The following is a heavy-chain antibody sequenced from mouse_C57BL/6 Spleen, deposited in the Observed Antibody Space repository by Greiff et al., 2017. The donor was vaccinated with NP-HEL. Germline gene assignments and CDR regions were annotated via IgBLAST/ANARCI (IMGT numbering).Heavy chain of an antibody. CDR1: GYSFTDYN. D-gene: IGHD1-1*01. J-gene: IGHJ2*01. CDR3: ARTTTVVARYYFDY. CDR2: INPNYGTT. Sequence: EVQLQQSGPELVKPGASVKISCKASGYSFTDYNMNWVKQSNGKSFEWIGVINPNYGTTSYNQKFKGKATLTVDQSSSTAYMQLNSLTSEDSAVYYCARTTTVVARYYFDYWGQGTTLTVSS. V-gene: IGHV1-39*01.